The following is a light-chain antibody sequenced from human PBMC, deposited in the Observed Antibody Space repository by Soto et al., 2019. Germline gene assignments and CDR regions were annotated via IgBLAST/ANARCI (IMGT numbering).Light chain of an antibody. CDR2: GSS. Sequence: IVMTQSPATLSVSPGEGVTLSCRASENVGTNVAWYQQKPGQAPRLLIYGSSTRATGIPATFSGSGSGTEFTPTISSLQSEESAVYYCQQYNNWGLSFGGGTKVEIK. CDR3: QQYNNWGLS. V-gene: IGKV3D-15*01. CDR1: ENVGTN. J-gene: IGKJ4*01.